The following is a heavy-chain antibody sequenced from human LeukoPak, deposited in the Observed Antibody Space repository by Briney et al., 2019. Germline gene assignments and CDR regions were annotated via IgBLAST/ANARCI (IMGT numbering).Heavy chain of an antibody. J-gene: IGHJ4*02. CDR3: ARENSNSWYLDY. Sequence: SETLSLTCTVSGGSISTYYWSWIRQPPGKGREWIVYIYNSGGTNYNPSLKSRVTISVDRSKNQFSLKLSSVTAADTAVYYCARENSNSWYLDYWGQGTLVTVSS. CDR2: IYNSGGT. V-gene: IGHV4-59*01. D-gene: IGHD6-13*01. CDR1: GGSISTYY.